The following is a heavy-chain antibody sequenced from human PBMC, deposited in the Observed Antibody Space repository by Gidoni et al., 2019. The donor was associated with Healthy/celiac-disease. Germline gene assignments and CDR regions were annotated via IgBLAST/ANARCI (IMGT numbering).Heavy chain of an antibody. V-gene: IGHV4-39*07. D-gene: IGHD6-6*01. J-gene: IGHJ4*02. Sequence: QLQLQESGPGLVKPSETLSLTCTVSGGSISSSSYYWGWIRQPPGKGLEWIGSIYYSGSTYYNPSLKSRVTISVDTSKNQFSLKLSSVTAADTAVYYCARVPIAARRGAFDYWGQGTLVTVSS. CDR2: IYYSGST. CDR3: ARVPIAARRGAFDY. CDR1: GGSISSSSYY.